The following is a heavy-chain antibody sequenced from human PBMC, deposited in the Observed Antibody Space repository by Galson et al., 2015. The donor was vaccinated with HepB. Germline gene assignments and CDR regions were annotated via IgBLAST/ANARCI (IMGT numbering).Heavy chain of an antibody. D-gene: IGHD3-22*01. CDR3: ARGATYYYDRHYFDY. CDR1: GGSITNYY. Sequence: SETLSLTCTVSGGSITNYYWSWIRQPPGKGLESIGYIFYSGTTNYNPSLKSRVTISVDTSKNQFSLKLSSVTTADTAVYYCARGATYYYDRHYFDYWAQGTLVTVSS. CDR2: IFYSGTT. J-gene: IGHJ4*02. V-gene: IGHV4-59*01.